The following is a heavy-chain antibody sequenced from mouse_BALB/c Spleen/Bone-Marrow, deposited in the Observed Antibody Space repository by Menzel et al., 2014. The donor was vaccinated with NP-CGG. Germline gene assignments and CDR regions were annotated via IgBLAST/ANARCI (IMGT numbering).Heavy chain of an antibody. J-gene: IGHJ3*01. CDR3: ARRDYSFAY. D-gene: IGHD2-13*01. V-gene: IGHV1-54*01. CDR2: INPGSGGT. Sequence: QVQLKQSGAELVRPGTSVKVSCKASGYAFTNYLIEWVEQRPGQGLEWIGVINPGSGGTNYNEKFKGKATLTADKSSSTAYMQLSSLTSDDSAVYFCARRDYSFAYWGQGTLVTVSA. CDR1: GYAFTNYL.